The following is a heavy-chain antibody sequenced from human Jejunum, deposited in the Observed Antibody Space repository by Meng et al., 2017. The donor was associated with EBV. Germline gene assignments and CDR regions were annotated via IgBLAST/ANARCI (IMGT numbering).Heavy chain of an antibody. J-gene: IGHJ4*02. V-gene: IGHV3-15*01. CDR2: IKSKTDGGTT. CDR3: FTDRTASPIDH. Sequence: EVQLVEFGGGLVKPGXXXXLSCAASGFTCSNAWMSWVRQTPGKGLDWVGRIKSKTDGGTTDYAAPVKGRFTISRDDSKNTLYLQMNSLETEDTAVYYCFTDRTASPIDHWGQGTRVTVSS. CDR1: GFTCSNAW. D-gene: IGHD2-2*01.